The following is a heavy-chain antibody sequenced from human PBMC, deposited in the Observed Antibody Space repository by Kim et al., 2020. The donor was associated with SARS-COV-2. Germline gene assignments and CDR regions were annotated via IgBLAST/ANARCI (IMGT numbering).Heavy chain of an antibody. CDR3: ARDTGYYYGSGSSENWFDP. D-gene: IGHD3-10*01. V-gene: IGHV1-46*01. CDR1: GYTFTSYY. Sequence: ASVKVSCKASGYTFTSYYMHWVRQAPGQGLEWMGIINPSGGSTSYAQKFQGRVTMTRDTSTSTVYMELSSLRSEDTAVYYCARDTGYYYGSGSSENWFDPWGQGTLVTVSS. CDR2: INPSGGST. J-gene: IGHJ5*02.